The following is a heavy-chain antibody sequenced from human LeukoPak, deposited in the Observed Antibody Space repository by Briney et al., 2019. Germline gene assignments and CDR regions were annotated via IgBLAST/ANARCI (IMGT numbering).Heavy chain of an antibody. CDR3: ARAGHYDSSGYYYAY. J-gene: IGHJ4*02. CDR2: IYYSGSS. Sequence: PSETLSLTCTISGGSISSSSYCWGWIRQPPGKGLEWIGSIYYSGSSYYNPSLKSRVTISVDTSKNQFSLKLSSVTAADTAVYYCARAGHYDSSGYYYAYWGQGTLVTVSS. CDR1: GGSISSSSYC. D-gene: IGHD3-22*01. V-gene: IGHV4-39*01.